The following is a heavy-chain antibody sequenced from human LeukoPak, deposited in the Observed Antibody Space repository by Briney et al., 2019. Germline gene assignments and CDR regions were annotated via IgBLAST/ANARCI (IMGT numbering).Heavy chain of an antibody. V-gene: IGHV4-59*01. D-gene: IGHD1-26*01. CDR1: GDSISTYY. CDR3: ARLRWQLIGPYFDY. J-gene: IGHJ4*02. CDR2: IYSSGNT. Sequence: PSETLSLTCSFSGDSISTYYWSWIRQSPGRGLEWIGHIYSSGNTDYNSSLKSRVTISVDTSRSQFSLRLSSVTATDTAVYYCARLRWQLIGPYFDYWGQGILVTVSS.